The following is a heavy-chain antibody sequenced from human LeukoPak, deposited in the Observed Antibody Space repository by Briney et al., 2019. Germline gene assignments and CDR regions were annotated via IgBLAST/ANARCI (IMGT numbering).Heavy chain of an antibody. CDR3: ARDSGYDYVFFDY. J-gene: IGHJ4*02. V-gene: IGHV1-2*02. D-gene: IGHD5-12*01. CDR2: INPNSGGT. CDR1: GYTFTCYY. Sequence: ASVKVSCKASGYTFTCYYMHWVRQAPGQGLEWMGWINPNSGGTNYAQKFQGRVTMTRDTSISTAYMELSRLRSDDTAVYYCARDSGYDYVFFDYWGQGTLVTVSS.